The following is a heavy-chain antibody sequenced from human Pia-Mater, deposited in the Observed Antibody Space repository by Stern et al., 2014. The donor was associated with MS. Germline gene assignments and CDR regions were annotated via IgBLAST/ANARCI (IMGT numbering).Heavy chain of an antibody. CDR3: ARGVTAVTNYVPNWCFDL. Sequence: QLQLQESGPGLVKPSETLSLTCSVSGGSITNRDYWGWIRQSPGKGLEWIGSVYYSGITYYRPSLKSRATLSIDTSKNHFSLKLTSGTATDTAVYFCARGVTAVTNYVPNWCFDLWGRGTLVTISS. V-gene: IGHV4-39*02. CDR2: VYYSGIT. J-gene: IGHJ2*01. CDR1: GGSITNRDY. D-gene: IGHD4-11*01.